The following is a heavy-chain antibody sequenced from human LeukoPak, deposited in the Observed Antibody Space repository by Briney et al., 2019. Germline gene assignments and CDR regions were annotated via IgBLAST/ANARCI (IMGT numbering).Heavy chain of an antibody. CDR1: GYTFTSYG. D-gene: IGHD2-2*01. CDR2: ISAYNGNT. Sequence: ASVKVSCRASGYTFTSYGISWVRQAPGQGLEWMGWISAYNGNTNSAQKIQGRVTMTTDTSTSTAYMELRSLRSDDTAAYYCARGPIIDIVIIPAADDYYYMDVWGKGTTVTVSS. CDR3: ARGPIIDIVIIPAADDYYYMDV. J-gene: IGHJ6*03. V-gene: IGHV1-18*01.